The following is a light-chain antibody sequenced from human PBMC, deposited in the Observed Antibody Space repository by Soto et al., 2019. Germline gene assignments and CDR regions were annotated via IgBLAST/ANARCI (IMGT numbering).Light chain of an antibody. CDR2: GAF. J-gene: IGKJ1*01. CDR3: QQNLGVHT. CDR1: ETVSNSH. V-gene: IGKV3-20*01. Sequence: EIVLTQSPGRLSLSPGERATLSCRASETVSNSHLAWYQQKPGQAPRLLIYGAFSRATGIPDRFSGSGSGADFTLTISRLEPEDSAVYYCQQNLGVHTFGQGTKVDIK.